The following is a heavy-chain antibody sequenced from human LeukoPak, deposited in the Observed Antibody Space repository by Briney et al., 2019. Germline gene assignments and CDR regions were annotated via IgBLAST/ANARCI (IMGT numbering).Heavy chain of an antibody. V-gene: IGHV1-69*04. Sequence: GASVKVSCKASGGTFSSYTISWVRQAPGQGLEWMGRIIPILGIANCAQKFQGRVTITADKSTSTAYMELSSLRSEDTAVYYCARDAGTTRGHTIDYWGQGTLVTVSS. CDR1: GGTFSSYT. CDR2: IIPILGIA. J-gene: IGHJ4*02. CDR3: ARDAGTTRGHTIDY. D-gene: IGHD1-1*01.